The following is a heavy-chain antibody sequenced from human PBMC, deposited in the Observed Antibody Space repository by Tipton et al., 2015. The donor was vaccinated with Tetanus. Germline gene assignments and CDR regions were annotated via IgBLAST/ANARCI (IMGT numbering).Heavy chain of an antibody. CDR3: VSGSALGT. D-gene: IGHD6-25*01. CDR1: GFTFSNSW. CDR2: ISSTSRYI. J-gene: IGHJ5*02. V-gene: IGHV3-21*01. Sequence: SLRLSCAASGFTFSNSWMTWVRQAPGRGLEWVSSISSTSRYIYYADSLKGRFTISRDNAKNSLSLQMNSLRTDDTAVYYCVSGSALGTWGQGTLVTVSS.